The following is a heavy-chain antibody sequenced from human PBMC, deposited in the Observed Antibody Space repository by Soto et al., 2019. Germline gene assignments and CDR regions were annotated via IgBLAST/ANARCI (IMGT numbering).Heavy chain of an antibody. CDR2: INAGNGNT. D-gene: IGHD3-22*01. J-gene: IGHJ3*02. CDR1: GYTFTSYA. V-gene: IGHV1-3*01. Sequence: ASVQVSCKASGYTFTSYAMHWVRQAPGQRLEWMGWINAGNGNTKYSQKFQGRVTITRDTSASTAYMELSSLRSEDTAVYYCARDQGSYDSSGYSGTIYAFDIWGQGTMVTVSS. CDR3: ARDQGSYDSSGYSGTIYAFDI.